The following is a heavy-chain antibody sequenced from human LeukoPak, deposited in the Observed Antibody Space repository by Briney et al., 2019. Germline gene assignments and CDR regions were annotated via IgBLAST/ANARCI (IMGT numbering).Heavy chain of an antibody. J-gene: IGHJ6*03. CDR2: INHSGST. D-gene: IGHD6-25*01. V-gene: IGHV4-34*01. Sequence: SETLSLTCAVYGGSFSGYYWSWIRQPPGKGLEWIGEINHSGSTNYNPSLKSRVTISVDTSKNQFSLKLSSVTAADTAVYYCARGSEAALLYYYYYMDVWGKGTTVTVSS. CDR1: GGSFSGYY. CDR3: ARGSEAALLYYYYYMDV.